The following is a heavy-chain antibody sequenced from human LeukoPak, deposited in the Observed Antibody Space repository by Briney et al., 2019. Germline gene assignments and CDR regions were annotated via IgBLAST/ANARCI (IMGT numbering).Heavy chain of an antibody. Sequence: SETLSLTCTVSGGSISSSSYYWGWIRQPPGKGLEWIGSIYYSGSTYYNPSLKSRVTISVDTSKNQFSLKLSSVTAADAAVYYCARDPYGDAYAGGLDFWGQGTLVTVSS. CDR3: ARDPYGDAYAGGLDF. V-gene: IGHV4-39*07. D-gene: IGHD3-16*01. CDR1: GGSISSSSYY. J-gene: IGHJ4*02. CDR2: IYYSGST.